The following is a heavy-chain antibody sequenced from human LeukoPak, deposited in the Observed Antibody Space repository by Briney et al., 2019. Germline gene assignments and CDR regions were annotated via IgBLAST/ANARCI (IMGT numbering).Heavy chain of an antibody. CDR2: ISGSGGST. J-gene: IGHJ4*02. D-gene: IGHD6-19*01. Sequence: GGTLRLSCSASGFTFTTYGMSWVRQAPGKGLEWVSAISGSGGSTYYADSVKGRFTISRDNSKNTLYLQMNSLRAEDTAVYYCAKVSSAYSSGWYDYWGQGTLVTVSS. V-gene: IGHV3-23*01. CDR1: GFTFTTYG. CDR3: AKVSSAYSSGWYDY.